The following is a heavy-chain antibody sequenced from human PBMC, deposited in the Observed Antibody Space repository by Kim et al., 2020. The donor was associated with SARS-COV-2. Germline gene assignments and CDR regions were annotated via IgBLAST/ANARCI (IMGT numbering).Heavy chain of an antibody. CDR2: FDPEDGET. D-gene: IGHD3-22*01. Sequence: ASVKVSCKVSGYTLTELSMHWVRQAPGKGLEWMGGFDPEDGETIYAQKFQGRVTMTEDTSTDTAYMELSSLRSEDTAVYYCATVPAMIVVVMGLYYFDYWGQGTLVTVPS. V-gene: IGHV1-24*01. J-gene: IGHJ4*02. CDR1: GYTLTELS. CDR3: ATVPAMIVVVMGLYYFDY.